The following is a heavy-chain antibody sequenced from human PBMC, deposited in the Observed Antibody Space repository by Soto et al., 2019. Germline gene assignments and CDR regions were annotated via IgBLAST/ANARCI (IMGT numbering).Heavy chain of an antibody. CDR3: ARESGDWPLNWFDP. CDR2: ITSDGKSK. V-gene: IGHV3-74*01. CDR1: GFNFSNHW. J-gene: IGHJ5*02. Sequence: SLRLSCAASGFNFSNHWMHWVRQRPAEGLVWVSRITSDGKSKAYAESVKGRFAISRDNAKNTLYLQMNGLTAEDTAVYYCARESGDWPLNWFDPWGKGTLVTVSS. D-gene: IGHD2-21*02.